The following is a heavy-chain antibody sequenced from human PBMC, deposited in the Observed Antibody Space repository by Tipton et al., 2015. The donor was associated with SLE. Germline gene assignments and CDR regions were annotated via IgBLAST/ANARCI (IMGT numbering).Heavy chain of an antibody. CDR3: ARVIAAAVPTPYFDY. Sequence: TLSLTCTVSGGSISSHYWSWFRQPPGKGLEWIGYIYYSGSTNYNPSLKSRVTISVDTSKNQFSLKLSSVTAADTAVYYCARVIAAAVPTPYFDYWGQGTLVTVSS. V-gene: IGHV4-59*11. CDR2: IYYSGST. D-gene: IGHD6-13*01. CDR1: GGSISSHY. J-gene: IGHJ4*02.